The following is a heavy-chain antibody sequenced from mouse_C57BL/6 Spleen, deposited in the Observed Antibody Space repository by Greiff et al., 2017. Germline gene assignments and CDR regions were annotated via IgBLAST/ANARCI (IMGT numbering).Heavy chain of an antibody. CDR1: GYTFTDYY. Sequence: EVQLQQSGPELVKPGASVKISCKASGYTFTDYYMNWVKQSHGKSLEWIGDINPNNGGTSYNQKFKGKATLTVDKSSSTAYMELRSLTSEDSAVYYCARWSGTGAMDYWGQGTSVTVSS. D-gene: IGHD4-1*01. V-gene: IGHV1-26*01. CDR3: ARWSGTGAMDY. J-gene: IGHJ4*01. CDR2: INPNNGGT.